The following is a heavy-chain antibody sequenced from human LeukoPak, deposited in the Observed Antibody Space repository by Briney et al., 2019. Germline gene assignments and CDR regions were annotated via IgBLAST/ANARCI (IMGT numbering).Heavy chain of an antibody. CDR1: GYTFTSYD. D-gene: IGHD4-17*01. CDR2: MNPNSGNT. Sequence: ASVKVSCKASGYTFTSYDINWVRQAPGQGLEWMGWMNPNSGNTGYAQKFQGRVTMTRNTSISTAYMELSSLRSEDTAEYYCAGLDYGDSQWFDCWGQGTLVTVSS. V-gene: IGHV1-8*01. J-gene: IGHJ5*01. CDR3: AGLDYGDSQWFDC.